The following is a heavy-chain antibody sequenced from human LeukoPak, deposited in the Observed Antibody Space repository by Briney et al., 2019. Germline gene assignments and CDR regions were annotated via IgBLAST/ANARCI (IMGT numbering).Heavy chain of an antibody. CDR1: GFTFSSYG. J-gene: IGHJ4*02. Sequence: GALRLSCAASGFTFSSYGMHWVRQAPGKGLEWVAFIRYDGSNKYYADSVKGRFTISRDNSKNTLYLQMNSLRAEDTAVYYCAKDEYCGGDCYYSDYWGQGTLVTVSS. CDR3: AKDEYCGGDCYYSDY. CDR2: IRYDGSNK. V-gene: IGHV3-30*02. D-gene: IGHD2-21*02.